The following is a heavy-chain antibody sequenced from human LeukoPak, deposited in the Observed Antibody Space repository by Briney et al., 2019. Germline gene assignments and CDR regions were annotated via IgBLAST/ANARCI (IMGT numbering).Heavy chain of an antibody. J-gene: IGHJ4*02. CDR2: IHFSGSI. CDR1: GYSISTAYY. V-gene: IGHV4-38-2*02. CDR3: ARAYCVGDCTVLHIYFDN. Sequence: SETLSLTCSVSGYSISTAYYWGWIRQPPGKGLEWIGTIHFSGSIYFNPSLKSRVTISRDTSKNQFSLKLRSVMAADTAVYYCARAYCVGDCTVLHIYFDNWGQGTLVTVSS. D-gene: IGHD2-21*02.